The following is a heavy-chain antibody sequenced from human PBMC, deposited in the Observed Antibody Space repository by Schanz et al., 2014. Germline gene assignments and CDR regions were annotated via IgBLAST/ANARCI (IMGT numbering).Heavy chain of an antibody. D-gene: IGHD5-18*01. CDR2: ISPILGIA. V-gene: IGHV1-69*04. J-gene: IGHJ6*02. CDR1: GGTFSSYA. CDR3: AILLGYSYGHYYYYGMDV. Sequence: QVQLVQSGAEVKKPGSSVKVSCKASGGTFSSYAITWVRQAPGQGLEWMGRISPILGIAEYAQKFQGRVTITADKLTRTAYMELSSLRSEDTAVYYCAILLGYSYGHYYYYGMDVWGQGTTVTVSS.